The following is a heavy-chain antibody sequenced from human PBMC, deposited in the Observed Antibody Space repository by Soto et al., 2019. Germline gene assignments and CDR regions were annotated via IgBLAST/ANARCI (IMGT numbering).Heavy chain of an antibody. J-gene: IGHJ4*02. CDR3: ASLGGSRFDY. CDR1: GFTFSSYG. D-gene: IGHD1-26*01. Sequence: QVQLVESGGGVVQPGRSLRLSCAASGFTFSSYGMHWVRQAPGKGLEWVAVISHDGSNKYYADSVKGRFTISRDNSKNTLYLQMNSLRAEDTAVYYCASLGGSRFDYWGQGTLVTVSS. V-gene: IGHV3-30*03. CDR2: ISHDGSNK.